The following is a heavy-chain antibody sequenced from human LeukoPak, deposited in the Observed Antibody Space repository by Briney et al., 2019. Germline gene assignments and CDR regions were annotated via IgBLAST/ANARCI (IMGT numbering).Heavy chain of an antibody. Sequence: PGGFLRLSCAASGFTFSSYSMNWVRQAPGKGLEWVSSISSSSSYIYYADSVKGRFTISRDNAKNSLYLQMNSLRAEDTAVYYCARDRLVGATTVVYWGQGTLVTVSS. D-gene: IGHD1-26*01. CDR3: ARDRLVGATTVVY. V-gene: IGHV3-21*01. J-gene: IGHJ4*02. CDR1: GFTFSSYS. CDR2: ISSSSSYI.